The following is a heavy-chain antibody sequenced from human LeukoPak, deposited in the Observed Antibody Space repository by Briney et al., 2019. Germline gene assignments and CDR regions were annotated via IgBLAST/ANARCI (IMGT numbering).Heavy chain of an antibody. J-gene: IGHJ3*02. V-gene: IGHV3-7*01. CDR3: VRGWGDGTIISCYTGGDAFDM. CDR2: IKYDESER. Sequence: PGGSLRLSCAASGFTFNSHWMSWVRQAPGKGLEWVANIKYDESERNYLDSVRGRFTISRDNVKKSLYLQMNSLRAEDTAIYYGVRGWGDGTIISCYTGGDAFDMWGLGTMVTVSS. D-gene: IGHD2-2*02. CDR1: GFTFNSHW.